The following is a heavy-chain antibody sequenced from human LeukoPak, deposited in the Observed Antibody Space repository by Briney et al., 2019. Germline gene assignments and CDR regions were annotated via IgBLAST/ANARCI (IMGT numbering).Heavy chain of an antibody. Sequence: ASVKVSCKSSGYXFTNYGITWVRQAPGQGHEWMGWMSAYNGNTNYAQKFQGRVTMTTDTSTSTAYMEVRSLRSDDTAMYYCARVCHWDIDNTRGDPVDYWGQGTLVTVSS. V-gene: IGHV1-18*01. D-gene: IGHD2-15*01. CDR1: GYXFTNYG. CDR3: ARVCHWDIDNTRGDPVDY. CDR2: MSAYNGNT. J-gene: IGHJ4*02.